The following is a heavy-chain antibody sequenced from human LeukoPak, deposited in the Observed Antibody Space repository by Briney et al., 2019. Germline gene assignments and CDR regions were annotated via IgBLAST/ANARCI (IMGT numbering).Heavy chain of an antibody. CDR2: IRSRANNYAT. CDR1: GFTFSGST. CDR3: AKDRLLPHLDAFDI. D-gene: IGHD3-22*01. Sequence: GGSLRLSCAASGFTFSGSTIHWVRQASGKGLEWVGRIRSRANNYATVYSASVKGRFTISRDDSKNTAYLQMNSLKSEDTAIYYCAKDRLLPHLDAFDIWGQGTMVTVSS. V-gene: IGHV3-73*01. J-gene: IGHJ3*02.